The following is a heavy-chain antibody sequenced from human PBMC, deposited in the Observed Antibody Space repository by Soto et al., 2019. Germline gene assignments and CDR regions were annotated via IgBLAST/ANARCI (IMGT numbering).Heavy chain of an antibody. J-gene: IGHJ4*02. CDR3: AKEIGYSYVDY. Sequence: QVQLVESGGGVVQPGRSLRLSCAASGFTFSSYGMHWVRQAPGKGLEWVAVISYDGSNKYYADSVKGRFTISRDNSKNTLYLQMNSLRAEDTAVYYCAKEIGYSYVDYWGQGTLVTVSS. CDR2: ISYDGSNK. V-gene: IGHV3-30*18. D-gene: IGHD5-18*01. CDR1: GFTFSSYG.